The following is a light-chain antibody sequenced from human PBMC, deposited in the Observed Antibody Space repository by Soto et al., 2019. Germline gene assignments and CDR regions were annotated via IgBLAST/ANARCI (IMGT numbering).Light chain of an antibody. Sequence: QSVLTQPTSVSAAPGQKVTISCSGSSSNIGNNYVSWYQQLPGTAPKLLIYDNNKQPAGIPDRFTDSKSGTSATLGITVLQTGDEADDYCGPWDSRLSAGQLVFGGGPKLTVL. V-gene: IGLV1-51*01. CDR3: GPWDSRLSAGQLV. CDR2: DNN. CDR1: SSNIGNNY. J-gene: IGLJ2*01.